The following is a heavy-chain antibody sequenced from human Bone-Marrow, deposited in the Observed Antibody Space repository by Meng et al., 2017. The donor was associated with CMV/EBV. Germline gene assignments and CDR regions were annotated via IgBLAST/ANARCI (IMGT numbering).Heavy chain of an antibody. Sequence: GESLKISCAASGLTFSNYGMHWVRQAPGKGLEWVAVISYDGSNKYYADSVKGRFTISRDNSKNTLYLQMNSLRAEDTAVYYCARAYNWNDQPRGYWGQGTLVAVSS. CDR3: ARAYNWNDQPRGY. V-gene: IGHV3-30*19. D-gene: IGHD1-20*01. J-gene: IGHJ4*02. CDR1: GLTFSNYG. CDR2: ISYDGSNK.